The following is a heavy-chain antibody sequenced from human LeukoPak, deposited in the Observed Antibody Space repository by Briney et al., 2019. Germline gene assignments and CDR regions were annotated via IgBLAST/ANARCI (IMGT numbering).Heavy chain of an antibody. V-gene: IGHV4-4*02. D-gene: IGHD6-19*01. J-gene: IGHJ6*02. Sequence: SETLSLTCAVSGGSISSSNWWSWVRQPPGKGLEWIGEIYHSGSTNYNPSLKSRVTISVDKSKNQFSLKLSSVTAADTAVYYCAVGSMAGGDYYYGMDVWGQGTTVTVSS. CDR1: GGSISSSNW. CDR2: IYHSGST. CDR3: AVGSMAGGDYYYGMDV.